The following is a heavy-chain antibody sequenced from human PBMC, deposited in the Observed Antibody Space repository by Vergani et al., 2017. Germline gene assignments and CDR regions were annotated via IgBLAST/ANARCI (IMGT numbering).Heavy chain of an antibody. V-gene: IGHV3-9*01. D-gene: IGHD2-2*01. CDR2: ISWNSGSI. CDR1: GFTFDDYA. Sequence: EVQLVESGGGLVQPGRSLRLSCAASGFTFDDYAMHWVRQAPGKGLEWVSGISWNSGSIGYADSVKGRFTISRDNAKNSLYRQMNSLRAEDTALYYCAKEGDCSSTSCPFDYWGQGTLVTVSS. CDR3: AKEGDCSSTSCPFDY. J-gene: IGHJ4*02.